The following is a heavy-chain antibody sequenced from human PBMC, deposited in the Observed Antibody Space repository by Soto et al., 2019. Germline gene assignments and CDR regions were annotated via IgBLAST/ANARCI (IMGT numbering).Heavy chain of an antibody. J-gene: IGHJ5*02. Sequence: ASVKVSCKASGGTFSSYAISWVRQAPGQGLEWMGGIIPIFGTANYAQKFQGRVTITADESTSTAYMELSSLRSEDTAVYYCARARFQHLNWFDPWGQGTLVTVSS. CDR3: ARARFQHLNWFDP. D-gene: IGHD3-3*01. CDR2: IIPIFGTA. V-gene: IGHV1-69*13. CDR1: GGTFSSYA.